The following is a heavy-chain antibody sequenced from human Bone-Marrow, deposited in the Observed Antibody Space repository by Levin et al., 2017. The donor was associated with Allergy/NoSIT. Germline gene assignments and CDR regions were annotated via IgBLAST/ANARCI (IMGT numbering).Heavy chain of an antibody. V-gene: IGHV3-30*18. CDR2: ISFDGTNT. D-gene: IGHD6-6*01. CDR3: VKGKGSSQSRHFDY. J-gene: IGHJ4*02. CDR1: GFTFSAYG. Sequence: GGSLRLSCAASGFTFSAYGMHWVRQVPGKGLEWVPVISFDGTNTYYVDSVKGRFTISRDNSKKMLYLQMNSLTSDDTALYFCVKGKGSSQSRHFDYWGQGTLVVVSS.